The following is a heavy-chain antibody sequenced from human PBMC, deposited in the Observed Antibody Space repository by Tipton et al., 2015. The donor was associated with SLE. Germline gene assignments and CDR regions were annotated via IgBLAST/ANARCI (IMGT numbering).Heavy chain of an antibody. D-gene: IGHD1-1*01. CDR1: GGSFSGYY. J-gene: IGHJ4*02. CDR3: ARGVLRPFNY. Sequence: TLSLTCAVYGGSFSGYYWTWIRRPPGKGLEWIGEISLGGSTNYNPSLMSRVTISVDTSKTQFSLKLTSVTAADTAVYYCARGVLRPFNYWGQGTLVTVSS. CDR2: ISLGGST. V-gene: IGHV4-34*01.